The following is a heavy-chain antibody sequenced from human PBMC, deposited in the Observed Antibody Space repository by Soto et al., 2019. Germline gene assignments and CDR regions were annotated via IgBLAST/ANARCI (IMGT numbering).Heavy chain of an antibody. CDR1: GGSISSYY. CDR2: IYYSGST. J-gene: IGHJ6*02. D-gene: IGHD3-3*01. CDR3: ACSITILGAQFYYGMDV. V-gene: IGHV4-59*01. Sequence: LSLTCTVSGGSISSYYWSWIRQPPGKGLEWIGYIYYSGSTNYNPSLKSRVTISVDTSKNQFSLKLSSVTAADTAVYYCACSITILGAQFYYGMDVWGQGTTVTVSS.